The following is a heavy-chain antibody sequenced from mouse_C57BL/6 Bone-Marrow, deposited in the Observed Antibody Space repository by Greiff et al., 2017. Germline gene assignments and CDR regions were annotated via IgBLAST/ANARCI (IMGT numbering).Heavy chain of an antibody. V-gene: IGHV1-81*01. CDR3: ARRTYYAMDY. CDR1: GYTFTSYG. J-gene: IGHJ4*01. CDR2: IYPRSGNT. Sequence: QVQLQQSGAELARPGASVKLSCKASGYTFTSYGISWVKQRTGQGLEWIGEIYPRSGNTYYNEKFKGKATLTADKSSSTAYMELRSLTSEDAAVYFCARRTYYAMDYWGQGTSVTVSS.